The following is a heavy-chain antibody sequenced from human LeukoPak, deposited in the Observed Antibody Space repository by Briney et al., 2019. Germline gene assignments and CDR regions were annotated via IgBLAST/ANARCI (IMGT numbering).Heavy chain of an antibody. V-gene: IGHV3-23*01. CDR3: AKDLGCTTCGYYFDC. D-gene: IGHD1-26*01. CDR1: GFTVSSNY. Sequence: GWSLRLSCAASGFTVSSNYMSWVRQAPGNGLEWVSGIGAGGTYTYYADSVEGRFTISGDNSRNTLYLQMSSLRADDTAVYYCAKDLGCTTCGYYFDCWGQGTLVTVAS. CDR2: IGAGGTYT. J-gene: IGHJ4*02.